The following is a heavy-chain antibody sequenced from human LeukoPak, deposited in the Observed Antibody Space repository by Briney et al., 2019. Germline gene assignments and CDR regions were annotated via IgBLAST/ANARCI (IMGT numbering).Heavy chain of an antibody. Sequence: TGGSLRLSCEVSGINFRKYWMTWVRQAPGKGLEWVASISEDGSREWYVDSVKGRFTVSRDNAKNALYLQVNSLRVDDTAVYYCTRDYSSARDYWGQGTLVTVSS. V-gene: IGHV3-7*01. J-gene: IGHJ4*02. CDR1: GINFRKYW. CDR3: TRDYSSARDY. CDR2: ISEDGSRE. D-gene: IGHD2-21*01.